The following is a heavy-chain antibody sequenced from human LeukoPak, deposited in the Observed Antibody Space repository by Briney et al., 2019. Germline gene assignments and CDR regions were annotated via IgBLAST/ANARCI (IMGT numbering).Heavy chain of an antibody. CDR3: AGSIIVATEENWFDP. CDR2: INHRAST. CDR1: GGSFSGYS. D-gene: IGHD5-12*01. J-gene: IGHJ5*02. Sequence: SETLSLTCAVYGGSFSGYSWSWIRQPPGKGLEWIGEINHRASTNYNPSFKSRVTISVDTSKNQFSLKLSSVTAADTAVYYCAGSIIVATEENWFDPWGQGTLVTVSS. V-gene: IGHV4-34*01.